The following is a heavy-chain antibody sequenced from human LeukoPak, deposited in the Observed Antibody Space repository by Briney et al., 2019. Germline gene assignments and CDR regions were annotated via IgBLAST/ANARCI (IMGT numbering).Heavy chain of an antibody. CDR2: ISSSSSYI. CDR3: ARDPGWGSSSWYYYYYMDV. J-gene: IGHJ6*03. CDR1: GFTFSSYS. D-gene: IGHD6-13*01. V-gene: IGHV3-21*01. Sequence: PGGSLRLSCAASGFTFSSYSMNWVRQAPGKGLEWVSSISSSSSYIYYADSVKGRFTISRDNAKNSLYLQMNSLRAEDTAVYYCARDPGWGSSSWYYYYYMDVWGKGTTVTVSS.